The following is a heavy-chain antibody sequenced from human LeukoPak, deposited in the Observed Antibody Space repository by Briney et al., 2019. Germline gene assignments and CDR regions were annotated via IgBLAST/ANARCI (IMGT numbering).Heavy chain of an antibody. D-gene: IGHD5-18*01. CDR3: ARETDTNYFDY. CDR1: GGSISNYY. J-gene: IGHJ4*02. V-gene: IGHV4-59*06. Sequence: PSETLSLTCTVSGGSISNYYWSWIRQHPGKGLEWIGYIYYSGSTYYNPSLKSRVTISEDTSKNQFSLKLYSVTAADTAVYYCARETDTNYFDYWGQGTLVTVSS. CDR2: IYYSGST.